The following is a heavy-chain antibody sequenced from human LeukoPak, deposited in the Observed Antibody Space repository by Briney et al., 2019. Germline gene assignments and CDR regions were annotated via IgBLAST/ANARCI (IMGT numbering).Heavy chain of an antibody. D-gene: IGHD1-26*01. CDR3: ARHSGSYDY. Sequence: GGSLRLSCAASGFTFSSYGMHWVRRAPGKGLEWVTVISYDGSNKYYADSVKGRFTVSRDNSKNTLYLQMNSLRAEDTAVYYCARHSGSYDYWGQGTLVTVSS. J-gene: IGHJ4*02. V-gene: IGHV3-30*19. CDR1: GFTFSSYG. CDR2: ISYDGSNK.